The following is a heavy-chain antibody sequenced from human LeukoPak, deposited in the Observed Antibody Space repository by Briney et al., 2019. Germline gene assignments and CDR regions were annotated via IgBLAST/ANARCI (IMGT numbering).Heavy chain of an antibody. CDR3: ARDHSIAVAGTNYYYYYYMDV. J-gene: IGHJ6*03. CDR2: INPNSGGT. V-gene: IGHV1-2*02. CDR1: GYTFTGYY. D-gene: IGHD6-19*01. Sequence: GASVKVSCKASGYTFTGYYMHWVRQAPGQGLEWMGWINPNSGGTNYAQKFQGRVTMTRDTSISTAYMELSRLRSDDTAVYYCARDHSIAVAGTNYYYYYYMDVWGKGTTVTVSS.